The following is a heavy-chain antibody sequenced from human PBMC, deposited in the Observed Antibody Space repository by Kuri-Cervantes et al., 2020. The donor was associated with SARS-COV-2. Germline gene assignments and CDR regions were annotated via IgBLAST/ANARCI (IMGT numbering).Heavy chain of an antibody. V-gene: IGHV3-23*01. CDR3: VKKIGGSCTATSCNGDGLDA. J-gene: IGHJ6*02. CDR2: ITGRGDSE. Sequence: LSLTCAASGISFSYYAMTWVRQTPGKGLEWVSTITGRGDSEFYADSVKGRFIISRDNLKNTLYLQMNSLRAEDTAVYYCVKKIGGSCTATSCNGDGLDAWGQGTTVTVSS. CDR1: GISFSYYA. D-gene: IGHD2-8*02.